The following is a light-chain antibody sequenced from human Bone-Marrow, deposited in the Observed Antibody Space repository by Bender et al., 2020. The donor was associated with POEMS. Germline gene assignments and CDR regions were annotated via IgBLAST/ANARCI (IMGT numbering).Light chain of an antibody. V-gene: IGLV1-40*01. CDR1: SSNTGSGYD. CDR3: SSYTNSRTLD. J-gene: IGLJ2*01. CDR2: GYN. Sequence: QSVLTQPPSVSGAPGQRVTISCTGSSSNTGSGYDINWYQHLPGTAPKLLIYGYNNRPSGVPDRFSGSKSGTSASLAITGLQAEDEGDYYCSSYTNSRTLDFGGGTKLTVL.